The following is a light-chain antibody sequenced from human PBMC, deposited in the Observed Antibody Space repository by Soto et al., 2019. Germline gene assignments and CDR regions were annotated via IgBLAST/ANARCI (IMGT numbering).Light chain of an antibody. CDR1: YSDIGAYNY. CDR3: SSFTISRNTVI. CDR2: DVS. J-gene: IGLJ2*01. Sequence: QSALTQPPSASGSPGQSVTIPCTGTYSDIGAYNYVSWYQYHPGKAPKLMIYDVSNRPSGISNRFSGSKSGNTASLTISGLQAEDEADYYCSSFTISRNTVIFGGGTKLTVL. V-gene: IGLV2-14*01.